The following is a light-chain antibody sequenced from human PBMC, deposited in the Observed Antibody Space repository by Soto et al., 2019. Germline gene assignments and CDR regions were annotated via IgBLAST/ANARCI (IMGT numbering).Light chain of an antibody. CDR2: EIS. CDR1: SSDFGGYNY. V-gene: IGLV2-8*01. CDR3: SSYAASNNFGV. Sequence: QSVLPQPPSAPGSPGQSVTISCAGTSSDFGGYNYVSWYQQHPGKAPKLMIYEISKRPSGVPDRFSGSKSGNTASLTVSGLQAEDEADYYCSSYAASNNFGVFGSGTKVTVL. J-gene: IGLJ1*01.